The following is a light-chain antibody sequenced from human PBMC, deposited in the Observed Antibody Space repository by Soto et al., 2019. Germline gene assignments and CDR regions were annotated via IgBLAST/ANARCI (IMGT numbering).Light chain of an antibody. V-gene: IGLV2-11*01. Sequence: QSALTQPRSVSGSPGQSVTISCTGTSSDVGGYNYVSWYQQHPGKAPKLMIYDVSKRPSGVPDRFSGSKSGNTASLTISGLQAEDEADYYYCSYAGSVFGTGTKVTVL. J-gene: IGLJ1*01. CDR3: CSYAGSV. CDR1: SSDVGGYNY. CDR2: DVS.